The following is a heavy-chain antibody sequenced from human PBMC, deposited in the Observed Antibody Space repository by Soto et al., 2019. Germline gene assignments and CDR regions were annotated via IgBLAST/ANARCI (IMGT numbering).Heavy chain of an antibody. Sequence: ASVKVSCKASGYTFTSYGISWVRQAPGQGLEWMGWISAYNGNTNYAQKLQGRVTMTTDTSTSTAYMELRSLRSDDTAVYYCAKERYDYVWGSYRYEVDAFDIWGQGTMVTVSS. CDR3: AKERYDYVWGSYRYEVDAFDI. D-gene: IGHD3-16*02. V-gene: IGHV1-18*01. J-gene: IGHJ3*02. CDR1: GYTFTSYG. CDR2: ISAYNGNT.